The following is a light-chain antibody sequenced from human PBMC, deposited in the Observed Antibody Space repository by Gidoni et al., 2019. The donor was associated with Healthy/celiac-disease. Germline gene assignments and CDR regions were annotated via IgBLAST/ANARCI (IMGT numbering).Light chain of an antibody. V-gene: IGLV2-14*01. J-gene: IGLJ1*01. Sequence: SALTQPASVSRSPGQSITISCSGTSLDVGGYNYVSWYQQHPGKAHKLMIDEVRNLPSGFVNRVSGSKSGNTASRTISGLQAEDEADYYCSSYTSSSAGVFGTGTKVTVL. CDR1: SLDVGGYNY. CDR3: SSYTSSSAGV. CDR2: EVR.